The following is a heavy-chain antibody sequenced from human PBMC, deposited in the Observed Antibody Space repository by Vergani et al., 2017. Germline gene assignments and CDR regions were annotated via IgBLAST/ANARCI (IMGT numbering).Heavy chain of an antibody. Sequence: QVQLVQSGAEVKKPGSSVKVSCKASGGTFSSYAISWVRQAPGQGLEWMGGIIPIVGIANYAQTFQGRVTITADKSTSTAYMELSSLRSEETAVYYCARDAVEMAARNAFDIWGQGTMVTVSS. CDR2: IIPIVGIA. CDR3: ARDAVEMAARNAFDI. J-gene: IGHJ3*02. V-gene: IGHV1-69*17. D-gene: IGHD5-24*01. CDR1: GGTFSSYA.